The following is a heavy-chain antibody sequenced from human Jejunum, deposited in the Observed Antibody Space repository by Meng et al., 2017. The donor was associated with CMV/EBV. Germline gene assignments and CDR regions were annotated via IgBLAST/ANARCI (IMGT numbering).Heavy chain of an antibody. D-gene: IGHD1-14*01. CDR1: GFTFSDHY. J-gene: IGHJ4*02. V-gene: IGHV3-72*01. CDR2: SRNRASSYNA. CDR3: ARAGAGTGYFDY. Sequence: SGFTFSDHYVNWVRQAPGKGLKWVCRSRNRASSYNAKYAASVRGRFTISRDDSKNSLYLQMNSLKIEDTAVYYCARAGAGTGYFDYWGQGTLVTVSS.